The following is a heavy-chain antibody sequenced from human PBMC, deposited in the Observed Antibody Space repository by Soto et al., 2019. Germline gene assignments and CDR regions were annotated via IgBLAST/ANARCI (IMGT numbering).Heavy chain of an antibody. CDR2: IIPIFGTA. CDR3: AREAHRGYSSSWYGYYYYGMDV. CDR1: GGTFSSYA. Sequence: SVKVSCKASGGTFSSYAISWVRQAPGQGLEWMGGIIPIFGTANYAQKFQGRVTITADESTSTAYMELSSLRSEDTAVYYCAREAHRGYSSSWYGYYYYGMDVWGQGTTVTVSS. V-gene: IGHV1-69*13. J-gene: IGHJ6*02. D-gene: IGHD6-13*01.